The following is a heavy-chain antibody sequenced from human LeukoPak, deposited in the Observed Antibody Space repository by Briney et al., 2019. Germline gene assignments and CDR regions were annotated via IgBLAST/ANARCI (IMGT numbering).Heavy chain of an antibody. V-gene: IGHV3-30*18. CDR3: AKDPYSSGWYGDNWFDP. D-gene: IGHD6-19*01. J-gene: IGHJ5*02. CDR2: ISYDGSNK. CDR1: GFTFSSYG. Sequence: GSLRLSCAASGFTFSSYGMHWVRQAPGKGLEWVAVISYDGSNKYYADSVKGRFTISRDNSKNTLYLQMNSLRAEDTAVYYCAKDPYSSGWYGDNWFDPWGQGTLVTVSS.